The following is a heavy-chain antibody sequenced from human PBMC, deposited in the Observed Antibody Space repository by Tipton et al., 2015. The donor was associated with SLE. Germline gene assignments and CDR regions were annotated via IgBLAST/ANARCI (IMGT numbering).Heavy chain of an antibody. CDR3: ARGVQQLGRFDY. CDR2: IYTSGST. D-gene: IGHD6-13*01. J-gene: IGHJ4*02. CDR1: GGSITNYY. V-gene: IGHV4-4*07. Sequence: TLSLTCSVSGGSITNYYWIWIRQPAGKGLEWIGRIYTSGSTNYNPSLKSRITISADTSKNQFSLKLNSVTAADTAVYYCARGVQQLGRFDYWGQGTLVTVSS.